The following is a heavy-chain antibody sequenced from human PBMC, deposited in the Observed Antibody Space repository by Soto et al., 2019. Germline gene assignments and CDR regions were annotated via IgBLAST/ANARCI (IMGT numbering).Heavy chain of an antibody. CDR2: IYYSGST. Sequence: PSETLSLTCTVSGGSISSYYWSWIRQPPGKGLEWIGYIYYSGSTNYNPSLKSRVTISVDTSKNQFSLKLSSVTAADTAVYYCARHALRVGIDYWGQGTLVTVS. CDR3: ARHALRVGIDY. CDR1: GGSISSYY. V-gene: IGHV4-59*01. J-gene: IGHJ4*02.